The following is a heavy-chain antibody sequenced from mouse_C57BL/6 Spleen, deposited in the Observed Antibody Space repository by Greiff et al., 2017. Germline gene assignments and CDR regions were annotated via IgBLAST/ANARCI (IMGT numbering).Heavy chain of an antibody. CDR1: GYTFTSYW. J-gene: IGHJ2*01. D-gene: IGHD1-3*01. V-gene: IGHV1-64*01. CDR3: ARESSCYIDY. CDR2: IHPNSGST. Sequence: QVQLQQPGAELVKPGASVKLSCKASGYTFTSYWMHWVKQRPGQGLEWIGMIHPNSGSTNYNEKFKSKATLTVDKSSSTAYMQLSSLTAEDSAVYYCARESSCYIDYWGQGTTLTVSS.